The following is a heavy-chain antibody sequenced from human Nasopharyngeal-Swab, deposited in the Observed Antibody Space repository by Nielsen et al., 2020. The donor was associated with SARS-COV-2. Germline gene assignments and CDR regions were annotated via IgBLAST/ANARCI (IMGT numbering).Heavy chain of an antibody. D-gene: IGHD2-2*01. CDR1: AYTFTGYY. CDR2: INPNSGGT. CDR3: ARPQYQLLNYYYYGMDV. Sequence: ASVQISCNASAYTFTGYYMHWVRHAPGQGLEWMGWINPNSGGTNYAQKFQGRVTMTRDTSISTAYMELSRLRSDDTAVYYCARPQYQLLNYYYYGMDVWGQGTTVTVSS. V-gene: IGHV1-2*02. J-gene: IGHJ6*02.